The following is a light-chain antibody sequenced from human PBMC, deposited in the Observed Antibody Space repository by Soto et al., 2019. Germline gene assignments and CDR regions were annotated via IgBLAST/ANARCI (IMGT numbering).Light chain of an antibody. CDR1: SSDVGGYNY. Sequence: QSALTQPASVSGSPGQSITISCTGTSSDVGGYNYVSWYQQHPGKAPELMIYDVSNRPSGISTRFSGSKSGNTASLTISGLQAEDEADYDCSSYTSSSTPYVFGTGTKLTVL. CDR3: SSYTSSSTPYV. J-gene: IGLJ1*01. V-gene: IGLV2-14*01. CDR2: DVS.